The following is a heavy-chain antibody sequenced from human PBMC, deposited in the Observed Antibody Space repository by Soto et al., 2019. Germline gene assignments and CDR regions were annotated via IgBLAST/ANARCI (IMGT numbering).Heavy chain of an antibody. CDR3: ARYDSSGYYVDY. CDR1: GGSISSGDYY. V-gene: IGHV4-30-4*01. J-gene: IGHJ4*02. Sequence: SETLSLTCTVSGGSISSGDYYWSWSRQPPGKGLEWIGYIYYSGSTYYNPSLKSRVTISVDTSNNQFSLKLSSVTAADTAVYYCARYDSSGYYVDYWGQGTLVTVSS. CDR2: IYYSGST. D-gene: IGHD3-22*01.